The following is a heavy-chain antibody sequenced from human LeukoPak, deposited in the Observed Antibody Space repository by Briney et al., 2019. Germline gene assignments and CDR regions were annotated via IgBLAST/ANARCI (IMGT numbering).Heavy chain of an antibody. J-gene: IGHJ3*02. CDR3: ARETVMGAVGTFDI. Sequence: GRSLRLSCAASGFTFDDYVMHWVRQAPGKGLEWVAVIWNDGNNKYYVDSVKGRFTIFRDNSKNTLYLQMNSLRAEDTAVYYCARETVMGAVGTFDIWGHGTMVTVSS. CDR1: GFTFDDYV. D-gene: IGHD6-13*01. V-gene: IGHV3-33*08. CDR2: IWNDGNNK.